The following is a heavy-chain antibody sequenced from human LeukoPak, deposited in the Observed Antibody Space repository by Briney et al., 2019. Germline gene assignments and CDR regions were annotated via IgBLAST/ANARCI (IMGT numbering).Heavy chain of an antibody. D-gene: IGHD1-1*01. Sequence: GRSLRLSCAASGFTFTTYAMTWVRRAPGMRLEWVSAISGSGDATYYADSVKGRFTISRDNSENTVYLQVSSLRAEDTAVYYCARLSGTSGTTSRVLHYWGQGALVTVSS. V-gene: IGHV3-23*01. CDR1: GFTFTTYA. CDR2: ISGSGDAT. CDR3: ARLSGTSGTTSRVLHY. J-gene: IGHJ4*02.